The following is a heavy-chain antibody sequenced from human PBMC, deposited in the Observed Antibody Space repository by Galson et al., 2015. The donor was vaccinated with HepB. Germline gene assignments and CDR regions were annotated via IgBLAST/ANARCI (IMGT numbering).Heavy chain of an antibody. V-gene: IGHV1-18*04. CDR1: GYTFTSYG. J-gene: IGHJ6*02. CDR3: ARDYVLRYIDWLSQKGGYGMDV. D-gene: IGHD3-9*01. CDR2: ISAYNGNT. Sequence: SVKVSCKASGYTFTSYGISWVRQAPGQGLEWMGWISAYNGNTNYAQKLQGRVTMTTDTSTSTAYMELRSLRSDDTAVYYCARDYVLRYIDWLSQKGGYGMDVWGQGTTVTVSS.